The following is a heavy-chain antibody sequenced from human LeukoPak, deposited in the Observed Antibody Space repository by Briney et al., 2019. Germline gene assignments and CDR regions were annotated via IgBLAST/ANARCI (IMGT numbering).Heavy chain of an antibody. Sequence: TETLSLTCAVYGGSFSGYYWSWIRQPPGKGLGWIGEINHSGSTNYNPSRKSRVTISEDTSKNQFSLKLSSVTAADTAVYYCARSRNYRDYVLRFIPRRSHFEYWGQGTLVTVSS. V-gene: IGHV4-34*01. CDR1: GGSFSGYY. CDR2: INHSGST. CDR3: ARSRNYRDYVLRFIPRRSHFEY. D-gene: IGHD4-17*01. J-gene: IGHJ4*02.